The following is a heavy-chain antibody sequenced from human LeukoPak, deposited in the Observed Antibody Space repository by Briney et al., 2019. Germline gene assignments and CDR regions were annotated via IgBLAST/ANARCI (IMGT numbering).Heavy chain of an antibody. CDR1: GGAFTGYY. V-gene: IGHV4-34*01. D-gene: IGHD6-19*01. J-gene: IGHJ4*02. CDR2: INHSGAT. CDR3: ATPTRGGIAVTGTFGH. Sequence: PSETLSLTCAGSGGAFTGYYWSWIRQPPGKGLEWIGEINHSGATNYNPSLESRVTISVDTSKNQFSLRLTSVSAADTGVYYCATPTRGGIAVTGTFGHWGQGTQVTVSS.